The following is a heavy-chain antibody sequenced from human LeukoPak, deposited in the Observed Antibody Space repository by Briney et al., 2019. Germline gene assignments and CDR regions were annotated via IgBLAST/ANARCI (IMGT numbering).Heavy chain of an antibody. CDR3: ARVSYLDY. CDR2: INPNSGVT. J-gene: IGHJ4*02. Sequence: ASVKVSCKASGYTFTGNYMHWVRQAPGQGLEWMGSINPNSGVTNHAQKFQGRVTITTNTSISTAYMELRSLRSDDTAVYYCARVSYLDYWGQGTLVTVSS. CDR1: GYTFTGNY. V-gene: IGHV1-2*02.